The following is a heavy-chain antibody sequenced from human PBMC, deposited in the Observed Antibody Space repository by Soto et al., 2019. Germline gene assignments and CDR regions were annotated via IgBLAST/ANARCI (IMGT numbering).Heavy chain of an antibody. D-gene: IGHD2-21*01. CDR1: GFTFSSYA. J-gene: IGHJ4*02. V-gene: IGHV3-23*01. CDR2: ISGTGVTT. CDR3: AKDEPRNSLFNWIDH. Sequence: GGSLRLSCAASGFTFSSYAMNWVRQAPGKGLEWVSVISGTGVTTHYADSVKGRFTLYRDNSKNTLYLQMDSLRAEDTAVYYCAKDEPRNSLFNWIDHWGQGTQVTVSS.